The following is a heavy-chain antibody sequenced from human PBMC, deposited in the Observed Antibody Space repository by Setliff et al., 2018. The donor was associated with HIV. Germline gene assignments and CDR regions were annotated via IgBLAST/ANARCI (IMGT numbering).Heavy chain of an antibody. CDR3: ARGSELRYFDWSGDY. CDR1: GFTFSSYA. V-gene: IGHV3-64*01. D-gene: IGHD3-9*01. CDR2: IGNNGGST. J-gene: IGHJ4*02. Sequence: GGSLRLSCAASGFTFSSYAMYWVRQAPGKGLEYVSAIGNNGGSTYYANSVKGRFTISRDNSKNTLYLQMGSLRAEDMAVYYCARGSELRYFDWSGDYWGQGTLVTSPQ.